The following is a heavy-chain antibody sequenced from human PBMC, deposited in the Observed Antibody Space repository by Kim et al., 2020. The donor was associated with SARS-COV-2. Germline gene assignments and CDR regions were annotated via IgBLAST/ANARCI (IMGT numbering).Heavy chain of an antibody. V-gene: IGHV3-74*01. D-gene: IGHD3-22*01. CDR2: INSDGSST. Sequence: GGSLRLSCAASGFTFSSYWMHWVRQAPGKGLVWVSRINSDGSSTSYADSVKGRFTISRDNAKNTLYLQMNSLRAEDTAVYYCARDGYYYDSSGYFDYWGQGTLVTVSS. CDR3: ARDGYYYDSSGYFDY. J-gene: IGHJ4*02. CDR1: GFTFSSYW.